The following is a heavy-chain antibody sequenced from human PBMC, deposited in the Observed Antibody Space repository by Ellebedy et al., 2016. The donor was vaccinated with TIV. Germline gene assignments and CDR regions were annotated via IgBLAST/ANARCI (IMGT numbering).Heavy chain of an antibody. V-gene: IGHV4-39*01. CDR1: GGSISSSSYY. D-gene: IGHD2-15*01. Sequence: MPSETLSLTCTVSGGSISSSSYYRGWIRQPPGKGLEWIGSIYYSGSTYYNPSLKSRVTISVDTSKNQFSLKLSSVTAADTAVYYCASGGGYCSGGSCYPYYFDYWGQGTLVTVSS. J-gene: IGHJ4*02. CDR2: IYYSGST. CDR3: ASGGGYCSGGSCYPYYFDY.